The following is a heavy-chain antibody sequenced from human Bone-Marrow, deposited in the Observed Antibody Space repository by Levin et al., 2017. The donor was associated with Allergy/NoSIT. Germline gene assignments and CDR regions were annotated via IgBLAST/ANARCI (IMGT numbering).Heavy chain of an antibody. J-gene: IGHJ6*02. D-gene: IGHD3-3*01. V-gene: IGHV4-61*01. CDR3: ARTRRVFWSGYLDYYYGMDV. Sequence: SETLSLTCTVSGGSVSSGSYYWSWIRQPPGTGLEWIGYIYYSGSTNYNPSLKSRVTISVDTSKNQFSLKLSSVTAADTAVYYCARTRRVFWSGYLDYYYGMDVWGQGTTVTVSS. CDR1: GGSVSSGSYY. CDR2: IYYSGST.